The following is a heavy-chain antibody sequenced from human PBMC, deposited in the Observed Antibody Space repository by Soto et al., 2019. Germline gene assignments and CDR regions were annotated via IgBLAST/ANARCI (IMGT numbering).Heavy chain of an antibody. CDR2: IYYSGST. D-gene: IGHD4-17*01. J-gene: IGHJ5*02. Sequence: SETLSLTCTVSGGSISSSSYYWGWIRQPPGKGLEWIGSIYYSGSTYYNPSLKSRVTISVDTSKNQFSLKLSSVTAADTAVYYCARPYGDYRQNWFDPWGQGTLVTVSS. V-gene: IGHV4-39*01. CDR3: ARPYGDYRQNWFDP. CDR1: GGSISSSSYY.